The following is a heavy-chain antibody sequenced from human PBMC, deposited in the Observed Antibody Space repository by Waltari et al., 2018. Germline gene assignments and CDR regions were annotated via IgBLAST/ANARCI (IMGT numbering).Heavy chain of an antibody. CDR1: GFSFCNYA. Sequence: EVKLLESGGGLVQPGGSLRLSCAASGFSFCNYAMNWVRQGPGKGLEWVSVIYRCGSIYYADSVKGRFTISRDNSNNTLYVQMNSLRVEDTAVYYCAKAPSGYDPYFDYWGQGTLVTVSS. D-gene: IGHD5-12*01. J-gene: IGHJ4*02. CDR2: IYRCGSI. CDR3: AKAPSGYDPYFDY. V-gene: IGHV3-23*03.